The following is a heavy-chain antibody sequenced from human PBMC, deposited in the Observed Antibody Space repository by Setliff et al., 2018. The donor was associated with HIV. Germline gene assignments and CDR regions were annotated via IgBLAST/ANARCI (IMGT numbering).Heavy chain of an antibody. J-gene: IGHJ4*02. CDR3: ARGRAYYDSSGYYYFDY. CDR2: INHSGST. Sequence: PSETLSLTCAVYGGSFSGYYWSWIRQPPGKGLEWIGEINHSGSTNYNPSLKSRVTISVDTSKNQFSLKLSSVTAADTAVYYCARGRAYYDSSGYYYFDYWGQGTLVTVS. CDR1: GGSFSGYY. D-gene: IGHD3-22*01. V-gene: IGHV4-34*01.